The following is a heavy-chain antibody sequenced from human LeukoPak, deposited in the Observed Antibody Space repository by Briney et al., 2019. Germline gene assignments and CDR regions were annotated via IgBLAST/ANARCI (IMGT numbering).Heavy chain of an antibody. CDR2: IRYDGSNK. CDR1: GFTFSRNG. V-gene: IGHV3-30*02. J-gene: IGHJ4*02. CDR3: AKGSDYYDSSGYSH. Sequence: PGGSLRLSCAASGFTFSRNGMHWVRQAPGKGLEWVAFIRYDGSNKYYADSVKGRFTISRDNSKNTLYLQMNSLRAEDTAAYYCAKGSDYYDSSGYSHWGQGTLVTVSS. D-gene: IGHD3-22*01.